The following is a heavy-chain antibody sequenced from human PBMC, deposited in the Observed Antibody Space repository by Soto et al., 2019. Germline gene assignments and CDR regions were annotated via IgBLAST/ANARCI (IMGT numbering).Heavy chain of an antibody. CDR3: LRDCDIVGTARDNWTDP. CDR2: ISYDGSNA. Sequence: QVQLVESGGGVVQPGTSLRLSCAASGFIFNNYAMFWIRQSPGKGLEWVALISYDGSNAFSSDAVKGRFTVSRDKSKKTVVLEMHRLRSEEPAVYFCLRDCDIVGTARDNWTDPWGQGTLVTVSA. CDR1: GFIFNNYA. J-gene: IGHJ5*02. D-gene: IGHD1-26*01. V-gene: IGHV3-30-3*01.